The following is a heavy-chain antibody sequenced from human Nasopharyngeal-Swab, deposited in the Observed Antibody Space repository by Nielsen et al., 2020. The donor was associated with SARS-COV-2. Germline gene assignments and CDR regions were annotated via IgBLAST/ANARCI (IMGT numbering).Heavy chain of an antibody. CDR2: ISGSGGST. D-gene: IGHD1-14*01. Sequence: GGSLRLSCAASGFTFRSYAMSWVRQAPGKGLEWVSAISGSGGSTYYADSVKGRFTISRDNSKNKLYMQMNSLRAEDTAVYYCANTGATRYYYYGMDVWGQGTTVTVSS. CDR3: ANTGATRYYYYGMDV. J-gene: IGHJ6*02. CDR1: GFTFRSYA. V-gene: IGHV3-23*01.